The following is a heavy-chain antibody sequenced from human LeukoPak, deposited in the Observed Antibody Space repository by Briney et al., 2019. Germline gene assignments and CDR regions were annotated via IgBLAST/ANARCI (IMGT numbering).Heavy chain of an antibody. CDR1: GFTLDDYG. D-gene: IGHD3-22*01. J-gene: IGHJ6*03. V-gene: IGHV3-20*04. CDR2: INWNGGST. Sequence: GGSLRLSCAASGFTLDDYGMSWVRQAPGKGLEWVSGINWNGGSTGYVDSVKGRFTISRDNAKNSLYLQMNSLRAEDTAVYYCARGGLDYYDSSGSYYYYYYMDVWGKGTKVTVSS. CDR3: ARGGLDYYDSSGSYYYYYYMDV.